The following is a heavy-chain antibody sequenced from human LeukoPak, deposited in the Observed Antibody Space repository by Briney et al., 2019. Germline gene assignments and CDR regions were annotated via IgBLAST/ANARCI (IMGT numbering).Heavy chain of an antibody. CDR2: IYTSGST. V-gene: IGHV4-4*07. CDR1: GGSISSYY. J-gene: IGHJ6*03. Sequence: KPSETLSLTCTVSGGSISSYYWSWIRQPTGKGLEWIGRIYTSGSTNYNPSLKSRVTISIDTSKNQFSLKLSSVTAVDTAVYYCATWRYCSGGSCYGNYYMDVWGKGTTVTVSS. D-gene: IGHD2-15*01. CDR3: ATWRYCSGGSCYGNYYMDV.